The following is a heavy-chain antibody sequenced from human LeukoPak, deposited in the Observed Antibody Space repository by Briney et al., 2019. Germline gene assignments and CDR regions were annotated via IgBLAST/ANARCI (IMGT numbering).Heavy chain of an antibody. Sequence: SETLSLTCTVSGGSLRAYYWSWIRQPPGKGLEWIGYVYYSGSTNYNPSLKSRVTISVDTSKNQFSLKLSSVTAADTAVYYCARHAQPGYSNSWYCFDYWGQGTLVTVSS. CDR1: GGSLRAYY. J-gene: IGHJ4*02. V-gene: IGHV4-59*08. D-gene: IGHD6-13*01. CDR2: VYYSGST. CDR3: ARHAQPGYSNSWYCFDY.